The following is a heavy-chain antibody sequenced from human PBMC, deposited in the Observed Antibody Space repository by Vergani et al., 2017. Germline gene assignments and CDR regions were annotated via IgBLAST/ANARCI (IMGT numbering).Heavy chain of an antibody. CDR1: GFTFDDYA. CDR3: TRSECSGSRCYGHYFDL. J-gene: IGHJ4*01. CDR2: ISWNSGSI. D-gene: IGHD2-15*01. V-gene: IGHV3-9*01. Sequence: EVQLVESGGGLVQPGRSLRLFCAASGFTFDDYAMHWVRQAPGEGLEWVSGISWNSGSIGYADSVKGRFTISRDTSRNAVYLQMNILRVEDTGVYYCTRSECSGSRCYGHYFDLWCHGILVTVSS.